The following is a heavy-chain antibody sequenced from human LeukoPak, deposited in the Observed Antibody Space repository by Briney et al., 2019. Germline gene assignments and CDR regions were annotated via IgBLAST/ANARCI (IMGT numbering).Heavy chain of an antibody. Sequence: SATLSLTCTVSGGSISTYNWGWIWHPPRKGPEWVVYIYYTVRTNYSTSLKSRVTISVATSKEQFSLKWISVTAADTAGYYCARVVLSSDWAFDIWGQGTMVTVSS. CDR3: ARVVLSSDWAFDI. V-gene: IGHV4-59*01. CDR1: GGSISTYN. D-gene: IGHD2-21*01. CDR2: IYYTVRT. J-gene: IGHJ3*02.